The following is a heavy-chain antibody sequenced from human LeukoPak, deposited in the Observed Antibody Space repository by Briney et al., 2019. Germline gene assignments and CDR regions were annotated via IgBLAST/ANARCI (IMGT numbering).Heavy chain of an antibody. D-gene: IGHD3-22*01. Sequence: ASVKVSCKASGGTFSSYAISWVRQAPGQGLAWMGRIIPILGIANYAQKFQGRVTITADKSTSTAYMELSSLRSEDTAVYYCARGYYHDSSGYYHYFDYWGQGTLVTVSS. CDR2: IIPILGIA. J-gene: IGHJ4*02. CDR1: GGTFSSYA. V-gene: IGHV1-69*04. CDR3: ARGYYHDSSGYYHYFDY.